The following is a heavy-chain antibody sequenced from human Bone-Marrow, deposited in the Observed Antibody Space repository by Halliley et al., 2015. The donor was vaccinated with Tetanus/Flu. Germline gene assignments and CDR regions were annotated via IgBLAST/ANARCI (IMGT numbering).Heavy chain of an antibody. Sequence: VQLVQSGGGLVQPGGSLRLSCVASGFTFSSYWMSWVRQAPGKGLEWVANIKQDGSEKHSVDSVKGRFTISRDNAKKSLDLQMNSLRAEDTAVYYCARPRTTWNSRSGFDIWGQGTTVTVSS. J-gene: IGHJ3*02. CDR2: IKQDGSEK. CDR3: ARPRTTWNSRSGFDI. V-gene: IGHV3-7*01. CDR1: GFTFSSYW. D-gene: IGHD3-22*01.